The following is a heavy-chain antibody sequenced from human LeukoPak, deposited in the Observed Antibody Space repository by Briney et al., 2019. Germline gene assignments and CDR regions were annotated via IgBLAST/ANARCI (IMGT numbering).Heavy chain of an antibody. Sequence: GGSLRLSCAASGFTFSDYYMSWIRQAPGKGLEWVSVIYSGGHTKYADSVKGRFTISRDNSKNTLYLQMNSLRAEDTAVYYCARGVANYYDSSGYQKWGQGTLVTVSS. V-gene: IGHV3-53*01. CDR1: GFTFSDYY. CDR3: ARGVANYYDSSGYQK. CDR2: IYSGGHT. D-gene: IGHD3-22*01. J-gene: IGHJ4*02.